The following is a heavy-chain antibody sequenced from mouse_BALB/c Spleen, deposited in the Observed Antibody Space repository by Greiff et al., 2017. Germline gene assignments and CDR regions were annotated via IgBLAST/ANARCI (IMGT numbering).Heavy chain of an antibody. CDR2: IDPANGNT. CDR3: ARTDGSSYDY. J-gene: IGHJ2*01. CDR1: GFNIKDTY. Sequence: VQLQQSGAELVKPGASVKLSCTASGFNIKDTYMHWVKQRPEQGLEWIGRIDPANGNTKYDPKFQGKATITADTSSDTAYLQLSSLTSEDTAVYYCARTDGSSYDYWGQGTTLTVSS. D-gene: IGHD1-1*01. V-gene: IGHV14-3*02.